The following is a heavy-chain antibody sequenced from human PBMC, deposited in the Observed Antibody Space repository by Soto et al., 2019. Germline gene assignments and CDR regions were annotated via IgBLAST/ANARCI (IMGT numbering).Heavy chain of an antibody. D-gene: IGHD3-22*01. Sequence: WGSLRLSCAISALTALDHVIDFVRQAPGKGLEWVSGISYTGGSTFYLDSVKGRFTISRDHSKNLGSVTAADTAIYYCASSYSGYLDNWGRGALVTVSS. V-gene: IGHV3-23*01. CDR1: ALTALDHV. CDR3: ASSYSGYLDN. CDR2: ISYTGGST. J-gene: IGHJ4*02.